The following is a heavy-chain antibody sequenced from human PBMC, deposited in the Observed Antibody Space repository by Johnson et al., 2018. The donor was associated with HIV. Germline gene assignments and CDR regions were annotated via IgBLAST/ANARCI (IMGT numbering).Heavy chain of an antibody. V-gene: IGHV3-30*03. CDR3: ARGSLTDDSFAD. Sequence: QVQLVESGGGVVQPGRSLRLSCAASGFTFTHYAMDWVRQAPCKGLEWVAVISFDGSNKHYGDSLRGRFTISRDNSKNTLSLQMNSLTAEDTAIYYCARGSLTDDSFADWGQGTMVLVSS. J-gene: IGHJ3*01. CDR2: ISFDGSNK. CDR1: GFTFTHYA.